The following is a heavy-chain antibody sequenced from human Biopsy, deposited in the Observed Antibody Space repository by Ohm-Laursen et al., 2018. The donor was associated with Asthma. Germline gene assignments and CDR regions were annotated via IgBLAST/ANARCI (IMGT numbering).Heavy chain of an antibody. Sequence: GASVKVSCKASGGSFSNYAINWVRQAPGQGLEWVGETVPFFGTTNYGHKFQGRVTITADESTATAYMELTSLRSDDTAVYYCARSQVGYSSGWSLLLKKFYYSGLDVWGQGTTVTVSS. CDR2: TVPFFGTT. CDR3: ARSQVGYSSGWSLLLKKFYYSGLDV. CDR1: GGSFSNYA. J-gene: IGHJ6*02. V-gene: IGHV1-69*13. D-gene: IGHD6-19*01.